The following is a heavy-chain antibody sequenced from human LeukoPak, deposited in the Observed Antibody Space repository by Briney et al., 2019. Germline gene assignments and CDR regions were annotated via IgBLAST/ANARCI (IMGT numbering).Heavy chain of an antibody. Sequence: GGSLRLSCSASGFTFSSYSMTWVRQAPGKGLEWVSFISTSSSYIYYADSVKGRFTISRDNAKNSLYLQMNSLRAEDTAVYYCARDLGQYYDTSDNWFDPWGQGTLVTVSS. CDR1: GFTFSSYS. CDR2: ISTSSSYI. D-gene: IGHD3-22*01. CDR3: ARDLGQYYDTSDNWFDP. V-gene: IGHV3-21*01. J-gene: IGHJ5*02.